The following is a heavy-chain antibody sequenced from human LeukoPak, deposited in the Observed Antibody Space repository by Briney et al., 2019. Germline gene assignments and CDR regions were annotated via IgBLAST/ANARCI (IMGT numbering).Heavy chain of an antibody. CDR3: ARVYDILTGYSHPYY. D-gene: IGHD3-9*01. Sequence: ASVKVSCKASGYTFTSYYMHWVRQAPGQGLEWMGIINPSGGSTSYAQKFQGRVTMTRATSTSTVYMELSSLRSEDTAVYYCARVYDILTGYSHPYYWGQGTLVTVSS. CDR1: GYTFTSYY. J-gene: IGHJ4*02. V-gene: IGHV1-46*01. CDR2: INPSGGST.